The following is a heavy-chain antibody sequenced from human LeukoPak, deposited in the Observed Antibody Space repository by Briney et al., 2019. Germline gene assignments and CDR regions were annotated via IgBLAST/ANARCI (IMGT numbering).Heavy chain of an antibody. Sequence: SETLSLTCAVFGGSFSSGQYWSWIRQPPGKGLEWIGEINHSGSSNYNPALKSRVTISVATSKNQFSLKLISESAADTAVYYCARHGGAYSFDYWGQGTLVTVSS. J-gene: IGHJ4*02. CDR2: INHSGSS. D-gene: IGHD2-21*01. V-gene: IGHV4-34*01. CDR3: ARHGGAYSFDY. CDR1: GGSFSSGQY.